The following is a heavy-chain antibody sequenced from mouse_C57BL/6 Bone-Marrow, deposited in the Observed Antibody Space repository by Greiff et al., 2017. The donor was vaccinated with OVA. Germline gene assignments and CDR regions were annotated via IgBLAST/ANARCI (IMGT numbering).Heavy chain of an antibody. Sequence: EVKVVESGGGLVQPGGSMKLSCVASGFTFSNYWMNWVRQSPEKGLEWVAQIRLKSDNYATHYAESVKGRFTISRDDSKSSVYLQMNNLRAEDTGIYYCTVYYDYDNWGQGTTLTVSS. CDR1: GFTFSNYW. CDR2: IRLKSDNYAT. J-gene: IGHJ2*01. V-gene: IGHV6-3*01. D-gene: IGHD2-4*01. CDR3: TVYYDYDN.